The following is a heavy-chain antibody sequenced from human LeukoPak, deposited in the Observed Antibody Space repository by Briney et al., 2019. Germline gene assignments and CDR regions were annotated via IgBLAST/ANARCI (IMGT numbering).Heavy chain of an antibody. D-gene: IGHD3-22*01. Sequence: SETLSLTCSVSGGSISSYYWSWIRQPPGKGLEWIGYIYYSGSTNYNPSLKSRVTISVDTSKNQFSLNLSSVTAADTAVYFCAREKVVDYYDGSGYKYGLYFFDYWGQGTLVTVSS. CDR2: IYYSGST. V-gene: IGHV4-59*01. CDR3: AREKVVDYYDGSGYKYGLYFFDY. J-gene: IGHJ4*02. CDR1: GGSISSYY.